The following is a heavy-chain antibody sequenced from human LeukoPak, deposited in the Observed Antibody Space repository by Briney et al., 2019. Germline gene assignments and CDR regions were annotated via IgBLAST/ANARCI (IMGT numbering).Heavy chain of an antibody. J-gene: IGHJ4*02. Sequence: GGSLRLSCAASGFTFSSYAMSWVRQAPGKGLEWVSAISGSGGSTYYADSVKGRFTISRDNSKNTLYLQMNSLRAEDTAVYYCAKDRYGDYSLLAVFGYWGQGTLVTVSS. V-gene: IGHV3-23*01. CDR1: GFTFSSYA. CDR2: ISGSGGST. CDR3: AKDRYGDYSLLAVFGY. D-gene: IGHD4-17*01.